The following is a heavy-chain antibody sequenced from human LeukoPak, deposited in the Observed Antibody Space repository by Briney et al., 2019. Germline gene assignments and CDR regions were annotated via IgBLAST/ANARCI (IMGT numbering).Heavy chain of an antibody. V-gene: IGHV3-11*01. CDR2: ISSSGSTI. D-gene: IGHD3-22*01. Sequence: GGSLRLSCAASGFTFSDYYMSWIRQAPGKGLEWVSYISSSGSTIYYADSVKGRFTISRDNAKNSLYLQMNSLRAEDTAVYYCARDHYYDSSGYFLGYWGQETLVTVSS. CDR3: ARDHYYDSSGYFLGY. CDR1: GFTFSDYY. J-gene: IGHJ4*02.